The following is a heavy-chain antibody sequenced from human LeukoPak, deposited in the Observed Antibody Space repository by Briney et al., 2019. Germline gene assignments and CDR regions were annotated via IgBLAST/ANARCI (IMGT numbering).Heavy chain of an antibody. Sequence: GGSLRLSCAASGFTFSSYWMHWVRQAPGKGLEWVGFIRSKAYGGTTEYAASVKGRFTISRDDSKSIAYLQMNSLKTEDTAVYYCTRGRDYDFWSGYYSEDAFGIWGQGAMVTVSS. D-gene: IGHD3-3*01. V-gene: IGHV3-49*04. CDR3: TRGRDYDFWSGYYSEDAFGI. CDR2: IRSKAYGGTT. J-gene: IGHJ3*02. CDR1: GFTFSSYW.